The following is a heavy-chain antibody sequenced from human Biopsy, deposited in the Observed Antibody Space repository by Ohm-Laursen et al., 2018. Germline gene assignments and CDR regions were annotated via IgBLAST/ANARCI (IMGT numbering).Heavy chain of an antibody. CDR3: VRGVDYYDPYHYYALDV. J-gene: IGHJ6*02. D-gene: IGHD3-22*01. CDR2: INHSGRT. Sequence: SETLSLTCAVSGDSFNGYYWSWIRQTQGKGLEWIGEINHSGRTNYNPSHKSRVTISVNTSKNQFSLKVRSVTAADTAVYYCVRGVDYYDPYHYYALDVWGQGTTVTVSS. V-gene: IGHV4-34*01. CDR1: GDSFNGYY.